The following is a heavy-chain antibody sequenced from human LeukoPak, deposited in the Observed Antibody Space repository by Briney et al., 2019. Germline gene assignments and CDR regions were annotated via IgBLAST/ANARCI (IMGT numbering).Heavy chain of an antibody. Sequence: GGSLRLSCAASGFTFSSYSMNWVRQAPGKGLEWVSSISASSSHINYADSVKGRFTISRDNAKNSLYLQMNSLRAEDTAVYYCAREIAVAGPGYYYYYMDVWGKGTTVTVSS. V-gene: IGHV3-21*01. CDR2: ISASSSHI. J-gene: IGHJ6*03. CDR3: AREIAVAGPGYYYYYMDV. CDR1: GFTFSSYS. D-gene: IGHD6-19*01.